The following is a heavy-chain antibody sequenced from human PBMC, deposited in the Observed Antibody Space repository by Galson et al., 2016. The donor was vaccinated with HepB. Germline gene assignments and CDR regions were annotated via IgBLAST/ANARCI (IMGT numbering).Heavy chain of an antibody. CDR1: GFTFSTYW. CDR3: ARMGYCNSSSCYGSWFDP. CDR2: IKQDGREI. V-gene: IGHV3-7*01. J-gene: IGHJ5*02. Sequence: SLRLSCAASGFTFSTYWMSWIRQAPGKGLEWLANIKQDGREIYYVDSVKGRFTISRDNAKRSLCLQMDSLRVEDTAVYFCARMGYCNSSSCYGSWFDPWGQGTLVTVSS. D-gene: IGHD2/OR15-2a*01.